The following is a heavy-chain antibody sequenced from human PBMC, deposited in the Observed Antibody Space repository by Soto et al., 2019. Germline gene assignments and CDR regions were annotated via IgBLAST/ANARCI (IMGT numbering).Heavy chain of an antibody. J-gene: IGHJ4*02. Sequence: VQLVESGGGLIQPGGSLRLSCGASGFTVSNNHMTWVRQAAGKGLELVSFVHGGGSTSYADSVKGRFTISRDNSKNTLYLQMDSLRAEDTAIYYCAGRLTTAASLDYWGRGTLVTVSS. D-gene: IGHD3-16*01. CDR2: VHGGGST. V-gene: IGHV3-53*01. CDR1: GFTVSNNH. CDR3: AGRLTTAASLDY.